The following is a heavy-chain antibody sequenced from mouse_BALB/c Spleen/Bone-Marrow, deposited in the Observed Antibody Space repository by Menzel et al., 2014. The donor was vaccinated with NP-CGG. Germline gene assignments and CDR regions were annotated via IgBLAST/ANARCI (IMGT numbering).Heavy chain of an antibody. CDR2: INPSTGYT. CDR3: ARGYGSSPVLAY. J-gene: IGHJ3*01. Sequence: VQLQQSGAELAKPGASVKMSCRASGYTFXSYWMHWVKQRPGQGLEWIGYINPSTGYTEYNQKFKDKATLTADKSSNTAYMQLSSLTSEDSAVYYCARGYGSSPVLAYWGQGTLVTVSP. CDR1: GYTFXSYW. V-gene: IGHV1-7*01. D-gene: IGHD1-1*01.